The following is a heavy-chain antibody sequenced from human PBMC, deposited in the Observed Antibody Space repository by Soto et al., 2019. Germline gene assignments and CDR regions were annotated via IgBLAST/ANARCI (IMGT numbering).Heavy chain of an antibody. CDR2: IYYSGST. V-gene: IGHV4-34*01. CDR1: GGSFSGYY. D-gene: IGHD6-13*01. CDR3: ASSSAGWFDP. J-gene: IGHJ5*02. Sequence: QVQLQQWGAGLLKPSETLSLTCAVYGGSFSGYYWSWIRQPPGKGLEWIGYIYYSGSTYYNPSLKSRVTISVDTSKNQFSLKLSSVTAADTAVYYCASSSAGWFDPWGQGTLVTVSS.